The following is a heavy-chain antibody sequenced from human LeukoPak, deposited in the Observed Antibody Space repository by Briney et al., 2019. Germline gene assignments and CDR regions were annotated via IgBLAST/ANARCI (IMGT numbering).Heavy chain of an antibody. D-gene: IGHD2-21*01. J-gene: IGHJ6*03. Sequence: PGGTLRLSCGASGFTFSTYGMTWVRQAPGKGLEWVSCISISSSYIYYADSVKGRFTISRDNTKNSLYLQMNSLRAEDTAVYYCAGDLFDYMDVWGKGTMVTVSS. CDR1: GFTFSTYG. CDR2: ISISSSYI. V-gene: IGHV3-21*01. CDR3: AGDLFDYMDV.